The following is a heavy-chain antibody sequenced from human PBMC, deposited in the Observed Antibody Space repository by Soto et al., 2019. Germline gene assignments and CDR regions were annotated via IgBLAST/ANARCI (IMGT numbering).Heavy chain of an antibody. V-gene: IGHV3-33*01. Sequence: GGSLRLSCAASGFTFSSYGMHWVRQAPGKGLEWVAVIWYDGSNKYYADSVKGRFTISRDNSKNTLYLQMNSLRAEDTAVYYCARGRRITPIVGMDVWGQGTTVTVSS. CDR2: IWYDGSNK. CDR1: GFTFSSYG. J-gene: IGHJ6*02. D-gene: IGHD3-10*01. CDR3: ARGRRITPIVGMDV.